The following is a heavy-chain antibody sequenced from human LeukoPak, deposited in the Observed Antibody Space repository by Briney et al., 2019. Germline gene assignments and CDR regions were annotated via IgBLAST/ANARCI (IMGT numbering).Heavy chain of an antibody. CDR1: GFAFGNCG. J-gene: IGHJ6*02. Sequence: GGSLRLSCAASGFAFGNCGMSWVRLVPGKGLEWVPVISGSGDNTYYANSVRGRFTVSRDNSMNTLYLQMNNLRGEDTALYYCTKGPYGNSIYYGMDVWGQGTTVTVSS. CDR2: ISGSGDNT. D-gene: IGHD5-24*01. V-gene: IGHV3-23*01. CDR3: TKGPYGNSIYYGMDV.